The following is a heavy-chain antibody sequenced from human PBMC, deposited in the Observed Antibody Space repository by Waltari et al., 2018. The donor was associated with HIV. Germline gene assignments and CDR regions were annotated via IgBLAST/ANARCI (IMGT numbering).Heavy chain of an antibody. Sequence: EVQLLESGGGLVQPGGSLRLSCAASGFTFSSYAMSWVRQAPGKGLEWVSAISGSGGSTYYAESVKGRFTISRDNSKNTLYLQMNSLRAEDTAVYYCAKVAYTYYYGSGRLNWFDPWGQGTLVTVSS. V-gene: IGHV3-23*01. D-gene: IGHD3-10*01. CDR1: GFTFSSYA. CDR2: ISGSGGST. CDR3: AKVAYTYYYGSGRLNWFDP. J-gene: IGHJ5*02.